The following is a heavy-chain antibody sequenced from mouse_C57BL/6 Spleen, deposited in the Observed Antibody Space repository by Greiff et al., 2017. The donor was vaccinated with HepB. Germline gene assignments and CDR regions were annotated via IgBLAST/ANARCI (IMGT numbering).Heavy chain of an antibody. D-gene: IGHD2-3*01. J-gene: IGHJ2*01. CDR3: ARSEIYDGYYYFDY. CDR2: INPNNGGT. CDR1: GYTFTDYN. Sequence: EVQLQQSGPELVKPGASVKMSCKASGYTFTDYNMHWVKQSHGKSLEWIGYINPNNGGTSYNQKFKGKATLTVNKSSSTAYMELRSLTSEDSAVYYCARSEIYDGYYYFDYWGQGTTLTVSS. V-gene: IGHV1-22*01.